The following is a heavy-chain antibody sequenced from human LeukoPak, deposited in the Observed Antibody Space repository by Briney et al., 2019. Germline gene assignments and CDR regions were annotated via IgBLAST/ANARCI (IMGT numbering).Heavy chain of an antibody. CDR3: ARHLGYYSGWRYYFDY. CDR2: IIPIFGTA. CDR1: GGTFSSYA. J-gene: IGHJ4*02. D-gene: IGHD6-19*01. Sequence: ASVKVSCKASGGTFSSYAISWVRQAPGQGLEWMGGIIPIFGTANYAQKFQGRVTITADESTSTAYMELSSLRSEDTAVYSCARHLGYYSGWRYYFDYWGQGTLVTVSS. V-gene: IGHV1-69*01.